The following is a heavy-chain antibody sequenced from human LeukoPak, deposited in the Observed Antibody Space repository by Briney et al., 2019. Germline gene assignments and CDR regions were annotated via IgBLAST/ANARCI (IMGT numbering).Heavy chain of an antibody. D-gene: IGHD3-3*01. CDR2: INSDGSST. J-gene: IGHJ4*02. CDR3: TTDPPYYDFWSGWIVFDY. CDR1: GFTFSSYW. Sequence: GRSLRLSCAASGFTFSSYWMHWVRQAPGKGLVWVSRINSDGSSTNYADSVKGRFTISRDNAKNTLYLQMNSLKTEDTAVYYCTTDPPYYDFWSGWIVFDYWGQGTLVTVSS. V-gene: IGHV3-74*01.